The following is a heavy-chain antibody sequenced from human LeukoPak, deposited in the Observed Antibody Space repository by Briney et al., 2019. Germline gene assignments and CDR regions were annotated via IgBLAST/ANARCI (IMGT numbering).Heavy chain of an antibody. J-gene: IGHJ6*03. CDR3: ARGTGFGVVFNYYQYYMDV. D-gene: IGHD3-3*01. V-gene: IGHV4-34*01. CDR1: GGSFNNYY. Sequence: SETLSLTCAVYGGSFNNYYWSWIRQPPGTGLEWIGEINHSGSTKYNPSFKSRVTISVDTSKNQFSLKLTSVTAADTAVYYCARGTGFGVVFNYYQYYMDVWGKGTTVTVSS. CDR2: INHSGST.